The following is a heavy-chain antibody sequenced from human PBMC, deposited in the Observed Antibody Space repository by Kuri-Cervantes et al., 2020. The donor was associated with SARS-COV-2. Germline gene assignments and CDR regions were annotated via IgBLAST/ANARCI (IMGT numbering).Heavy chain of an antibody. CDR3: ARDLRQGKSLDY. J-gene: IGHJ4*02. V-gene: IGHV3-66*02. Sequence: GESLKISCAASGFTVSSNYMSWVRQAPGKGLERVSVIYSGGSTYYADFVKGRFTISRDNSKNTLYLQMNSLRAEDTAVYYCARDLRQGKSLDYRGQGTLVTVSS. D-gene: IGHD3-10*01. CDR2: IYSGGST. CDR1: GFTVSSNY.